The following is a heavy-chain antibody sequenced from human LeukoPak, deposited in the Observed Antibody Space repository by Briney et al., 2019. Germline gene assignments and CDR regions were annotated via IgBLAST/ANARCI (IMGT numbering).Heavy chain of an antibody. CDR3: VNVIDWNYHPTFDY. CDR1: GFTFSTYA. V-gene: IGHV3-64D*06. CDR2: ISSNADRI. D-gene: IGHD1-7*01. J-gene: IGHJ4*02. Sequence: GGSLRLSCSASGFTFSTYAMHWVRQAPGKGLEYVSAISSNADRIYYADSVKGRFTISRDNSKNTLYLQMSSLRTEDTALYYCVNVIDWNYHPTFDYWGRGTLVTVSS.